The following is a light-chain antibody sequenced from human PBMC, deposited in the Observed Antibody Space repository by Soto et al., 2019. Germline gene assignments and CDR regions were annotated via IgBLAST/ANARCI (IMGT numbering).Light chain of an antibody. J-gene: IGKJ1*01. CDR3: QPYGSSPGT. V-gene: IGKV3-20*01. CDR2: GAS. CDR1: QSVSSSY. Sequence: EIVLTQSPGTLSLSPGERATLSCRASQSVSSSYLAWYQQKPGQAPRLLIYGASSRATGIPDRFSGSGSGTDFTLTISRLEPEDFEVYYCQPYGSSPGTLGQGTKVDIK.